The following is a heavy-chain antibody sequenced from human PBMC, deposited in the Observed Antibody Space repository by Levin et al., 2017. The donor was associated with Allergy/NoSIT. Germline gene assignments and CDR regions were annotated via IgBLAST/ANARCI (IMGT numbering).Heavy chain of an antibody. Sequence: PSETLSLTCAVYGGSFSGYYWSWIRQPPGKGLEWIGEINHSGSTNYNPSLKSRVTISVDTSKNQFSLKLSSVTAADTAVYYCARAAYYYGSGSYRDYWGQGTLVTVSS. CDR1: GGSFSGYY. CDR3: ARAAYYYGSGSYRDY. CDR2: INHSGST. J-gene: IGHJ4*02. D-gene: IGHD3-10*01. V-gene: IGHV4-34*01.